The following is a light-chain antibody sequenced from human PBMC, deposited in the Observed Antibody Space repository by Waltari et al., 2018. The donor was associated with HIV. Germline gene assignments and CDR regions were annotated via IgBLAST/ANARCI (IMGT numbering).Light chain of an antibody. Sequence: QSALTQPASVSGSPGQSITISCTGTSSDVGGYNYVSWYQQHPGKAPKLMIYEVSNRPSEVSYRFSGSKSGNTASLTISGLHAEDEADYYCSSYTSSSTVVFGGGTKLTVL. V-gene: IGLV2-14*01. J-gene: IGLJ2*01. CDR2: EVS. CDR3: SSYTSSSTVV. CDR1: SSDVGGYNY.